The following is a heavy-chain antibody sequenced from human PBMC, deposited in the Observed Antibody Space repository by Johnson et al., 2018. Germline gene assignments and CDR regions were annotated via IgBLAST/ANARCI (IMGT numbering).Heavy chain of an antibody. J-gene: IGHJ6*03. CDR2: IYYSGST. Sequence: QVQLQESGPGLVKPSETLSLTCTVSGGSISSYYWSWIRQPPGKGLEWIAYIYYSGSTSYNPSLKSRVTMSVDTSKNPFSLTLGSVTAADTAVYYCARDTYYYDSSGYYPYYYYYMDVWGKGTTVTVSS. CDR1: GGSISSYY. D-gene: IGHD3-22*01. CDR3: ARDTYYYDSSGYYPYYYYYMDV. V-gene: IGHV4-59*01.